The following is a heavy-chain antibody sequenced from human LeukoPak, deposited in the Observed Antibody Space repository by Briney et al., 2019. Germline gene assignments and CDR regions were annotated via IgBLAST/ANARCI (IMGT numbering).Heavy chain of an antibody. D-gene: IGHD3-3*01. CDR1: GYTFTSYY. Sequence: ASVKVSCKASGYTFTSYYMHWVRQAPGQGLEWMGIINPSGGSTSYAQKFQGRVTMTRDTSTSTVYMELSSLRSEDTAVYYCARGPRGHYDFWSGQWGYFDYWGQGTLVTVSS. CDR2: INPSGGST. CDR3: ARGPRGHYDFWSGQWGYFDY. J-gene: IGHJ4*02. V-gene: IGHV1-46*01.